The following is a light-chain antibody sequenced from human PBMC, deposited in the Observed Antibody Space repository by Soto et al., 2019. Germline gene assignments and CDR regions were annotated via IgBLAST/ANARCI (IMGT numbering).Light chain of an antibody. CDR1: SSDVGGYNF. V-gene: IGLV2-8*02. CDR2: EVT. CDR3: ASYAGSNTVV. Sequence: QSALTQPPSASRSPGQSVTISCTGTSSDVGGYNFVSWYQQYPGKAPKLMVYEVTKRPSGVPDRFSGSKSGNTASLTVSGLQAEDEAAYYCASYAGSNTVVFGGGTKLTVL. J-gene: IGLJ2*01.